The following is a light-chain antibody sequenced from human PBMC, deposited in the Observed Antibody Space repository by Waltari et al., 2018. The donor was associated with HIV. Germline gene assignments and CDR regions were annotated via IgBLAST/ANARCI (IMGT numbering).Light chain of an antibody. Sequence: SALTQPAPASGSLGQSITVSCTGTSSAVGCHNYVSWYQQHPLTAPKLIIFDVNNRPSGVSTRFSASKSGNTASLTISGLQAEDEADYYCCSYAGHATWVFGGGTRVTVL. J-gene: IGLJ3*02. CDR2: DVN. CDR3: CSYAGHATWV. CDR1: SSAVGCHNY. V-gene: IGLV2-14*03.